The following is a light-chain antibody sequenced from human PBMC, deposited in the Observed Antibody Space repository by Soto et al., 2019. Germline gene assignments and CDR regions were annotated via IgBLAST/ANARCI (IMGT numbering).Light chain of an antibody. CDR1: QNLHSF. V-gene: IGKV3-11*01. Sequence: EIVLTHSPATLSVNPGERVTLSCRASQNLHSFLNWYQQRPGQAPRPLIYDGSKRAAGVPDRISGDGSGTDYTLTISSLEPEDFAVYYCQQRTRWPMTFGQGTRLEI. CDR3: QQRTRWPMT. J-gene: IGKJ5*01. CDR2: DGS.